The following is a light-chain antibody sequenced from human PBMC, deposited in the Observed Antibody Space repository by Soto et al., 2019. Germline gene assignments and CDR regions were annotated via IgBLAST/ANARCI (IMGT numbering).Light chain of an antibody. CDR1: SSNIGAGYD. Sequence: QSVLTQPPSVSGAPGQRVTISCTGNSSNIGAGYDVHWYQQVPGTAPKLLIYVNTNRPSGVPDRFSGSTSGTSASLAITGLQAEDEADYYCQSYDNSLSISVVFGGGTKLTVL. V-gene: IGLV1-40*01. J-gene: IGLJ2*01. CDR3: QSYDNSLSISVV. CDR2: VNT.